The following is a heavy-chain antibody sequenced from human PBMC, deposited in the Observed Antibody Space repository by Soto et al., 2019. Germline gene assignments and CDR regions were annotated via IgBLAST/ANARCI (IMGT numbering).Heavy chain of an antibody. D-gene: IGHD3-10*01. CDR1: GFTFXNYA. V-gene: IGHV3-23*01. CDR2: ISGGGDTT. CDR3: AKGRGGSGSLTPRVDF. Sequence: EVQLLESGGGLVQPGGSLXLSCAASGFTFXNYAMTWVXQAPGKGLEWVSAISGGGDTTSYADSVKGRFTVSRDGSKNTLYQQMSSLRAEDTALYYCAKGRGGSGSLTPRVDFWGQGTLVTVSS. J-gene: IGHJ4*02.